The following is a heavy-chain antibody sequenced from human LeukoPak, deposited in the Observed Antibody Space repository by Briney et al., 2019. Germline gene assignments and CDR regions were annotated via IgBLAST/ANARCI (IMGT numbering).Heavy chain of an antibody. Sequence: GGSLRLSCAASGFTFNSYAMSWVRQAPGKGLEWVPTISGSGGSTYYADSVKGRFTISRDNSKNTLYLQMNSLRAEDTAVYYCAKDTYYYDSSGYSVEYWGQGTLVTVSS. J-gene: IGHJ4*02. CDR3: AKDTYYYDSSGYSVEY. CDR2: ISGSGGST. V-gene: IGHV3-23*01. D-gene: IGHD3-22*01. CDR1: GFTFNSYA.